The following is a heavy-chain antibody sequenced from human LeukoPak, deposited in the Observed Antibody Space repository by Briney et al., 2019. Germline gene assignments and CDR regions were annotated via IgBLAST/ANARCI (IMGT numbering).Heavy chain of an antibody. Sequence: GESLKIPCKGSGYSFTSYWIGWVRQVPGKGLEWMGIIYPGDSDTRYSPSFQGQVTISADKSISTAYLQWSSLKASDTAMYYCARSPYYYDSSGYYNTLAYWGQGTLVTVSS. V-gene: IGHV5-51*01. CDR3: ARSPYYYDSSGYYNTLAY. CDR2: IYPGDSDT. D-gene: IGHD3-22*01. CDR1: GYSFTSYW. J-gene: IGHJ4*02.